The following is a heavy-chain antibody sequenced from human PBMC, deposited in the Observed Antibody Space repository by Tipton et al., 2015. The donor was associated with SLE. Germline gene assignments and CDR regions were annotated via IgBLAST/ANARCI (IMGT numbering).Heavy chain of an antibody. D-gene: IGHD4-17*01. CDR2: IHHSGST. CDR3: AKDYNHDNADYN. J-gene: IGHJ4*02. Sequence: SLRLSCAASGFSFRSYEMNWVRQAPGKGLEWIGEIHHSGSTNSNPSLKSRVTISVDKSKNQFSLKLSSVTVADTAVYYCAKDYNHDNADYNWGQGTLVIVSS. V-gene: IGHV4-4*02. CDR1: GFSFRSYEM.